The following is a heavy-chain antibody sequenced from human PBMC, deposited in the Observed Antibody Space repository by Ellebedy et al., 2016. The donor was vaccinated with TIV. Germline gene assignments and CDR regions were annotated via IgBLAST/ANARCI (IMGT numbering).Heavy chain of an antibody. J-gene: IGHJ4*02. CDR2: IREDGGEK. CDR3: ARLARQLDY. V-gene: IGHV3-7*01. Sequence: GGSLRLXCAASGFTFSNYWMSWVRQAPGKGLEWVATIREDGGEKYYVDSVKGRFTISRDNAKNSLYLQMNSLRAEDTAVYYCARLARQLDYWGQGTLVTVPS. D-gene: IGHD2-2*01. CDR1: GFTFSNYW.